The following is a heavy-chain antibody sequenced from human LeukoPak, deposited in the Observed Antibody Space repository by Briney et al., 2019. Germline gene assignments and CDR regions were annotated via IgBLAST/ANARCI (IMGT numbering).Heavy chain of an antibody. CDR3: ARDLRYCSSTSCYFVYYGMDV. J-gene: IGHJ6*02. CDR2: ISYDGSNK. CDR1: GFTFSTYV. Sequence: GGSLRLSWAASGFTFSTYVINWVRKAPGKGLEGGAVISYDGSNKYYADSVKGRFTISRDNSKNTLYLQMNSLRAEDTAVYYCARDLRYCSSTSCYFVYYGMDVWGQGTTVTVSS. D-gene: IGHD2-2*01. V-gene: IGHV3-30-3*01.